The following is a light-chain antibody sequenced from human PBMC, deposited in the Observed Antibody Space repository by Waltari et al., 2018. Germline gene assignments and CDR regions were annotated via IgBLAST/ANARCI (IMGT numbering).Light chain of an antibody. CDR2: KAS. Sequence: DIQMTQSPSTLSASVGHRVTITCRASQTITNWLAWYQQKPGEAPKLLIYKASTLDMGVPSRFSGSGSGTEFTLTISSLQPDDFATYYCQQYDNYPYTFGQGTKLEIK. J-gene: IGKJ2*01. V-gene: IGKV1-5*03. CDR3: QQYDNYPYT. CDR1: QTITNW.